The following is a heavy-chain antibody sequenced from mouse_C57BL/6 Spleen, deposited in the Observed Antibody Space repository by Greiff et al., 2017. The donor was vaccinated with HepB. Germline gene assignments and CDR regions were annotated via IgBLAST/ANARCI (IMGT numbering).Heavy chain of an antibody. V-gene: IGHV14-2*01. Sequence: VQLQQSGAELVKPGASVKLSCTASGFNIKDYYMHWVKQRPEQGLEWIGRIDPEDGETKSAPKFQGKATITADTSSNTAYLKLSSLTSEDTAVYYCARNYDYDLYCFDYWGQGTTLTVSS. D-gene: IGHD2-4*01. J-gene: IGHJ2*01. CDR2: IDPEDGET. CDR3: ARNYDYDLYCFDY. CDR1: GFNIKDYY.